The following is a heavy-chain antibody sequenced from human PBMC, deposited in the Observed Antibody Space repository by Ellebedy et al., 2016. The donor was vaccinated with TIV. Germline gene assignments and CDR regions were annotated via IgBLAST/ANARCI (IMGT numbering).Heavy chain of an antibody. Sequence: AASVKVFCKASGYSFTGYEMHWVRQAPGQGLEWMGWIKPYSGATNYAPRFQGRVTMTSATSINTAYMELRGLTFNDTAIYYCAKDQAGGVGHWGQGTLLIVSS. CDR2: IKPYSGAT. D-gene: IGHD6-19*01. J-gene: IGHJ1*01. CDR3: AKDQAGGVGH. CDR1: GYSFTGYE. V-gene: IGHV1-2*02.